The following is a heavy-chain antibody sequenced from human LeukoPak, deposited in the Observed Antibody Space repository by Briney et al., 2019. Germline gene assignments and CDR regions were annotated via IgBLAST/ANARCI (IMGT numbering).Heavy chain of an antibody. Sequence: SETLSLTCAVYGGSFSGYYWGWIRQPPGKGLEWIGEINHSGSTNYNPSLKSRVTISVDTSKNQFSLKLSSVTAADTAVYYCARGLGGSYYGYYYGMDVWGQGTTVTVSS. CDR3: ARGLGGSYYGYYYGMDV. D-gene: IGHD1-26*01. V-gene: IGHV4-34*01. CDR2: INHSGST. J-gene: IGHJ6*02. CDR1: GGSFSGYY.